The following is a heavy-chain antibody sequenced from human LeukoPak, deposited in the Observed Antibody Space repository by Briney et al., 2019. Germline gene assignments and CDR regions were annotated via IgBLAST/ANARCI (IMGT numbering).Heavy chain of an antibody. CDR2: IKQDGNEK. CDR3: ARTYYDILTGYNPYFDY. V-gene: IGHV3-7*01. CDR1: GFRFNTFW. D-gene: IGHD3-9*01. J-gene: IGHJ4*02. Sequence: GGSLRLSCAASGFRFNTFWMSWVRQAPGKGLEWVANIKQDGNEKYYADSVKGRFTISRDNAKNFLYLQMNSLRAEDTAVYYCARTYYDILTGYNPYFDYWGQGTLVTVSS.